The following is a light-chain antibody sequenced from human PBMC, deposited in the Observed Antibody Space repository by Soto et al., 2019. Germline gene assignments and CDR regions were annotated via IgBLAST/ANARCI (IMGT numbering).Light chain of an antibody. V-gene: IGKV3-20*01. CDR1: QSVSSSY. J-gene: IGKJ1*01. Sequence: EMVLAQSPGTRSLSPGERATLSCRASQSVSSSYLAWYEQKPGQAPRLLIYGASSRATGIPDRFSGSGSGTDFTLTISRLEPEDFAVYYCQQYGSSPPTFGQGTKVDIK. CDR3: QQYGSSPPT. CDR2: GAS.